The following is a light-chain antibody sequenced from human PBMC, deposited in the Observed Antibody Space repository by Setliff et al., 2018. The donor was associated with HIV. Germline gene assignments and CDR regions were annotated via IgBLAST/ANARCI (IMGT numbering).Light chain of an antibody. V-gene: IGLV2-8*01. CDR3: SSYAGGDIYV. J-gene: IGLJ1*01. CDR2: AVN. CDR1: RSDVGGYNY. Sequence: QSALAQPPSASGSLGQSVTISCTGTRSDVGGYNYVPWYQIQPGKAPRLIIYAVNKRPSWVSNRFSASKSGNAAYLTVSGLQAEDEADYYCSSYAGGDIYVFGSGTKSPS.